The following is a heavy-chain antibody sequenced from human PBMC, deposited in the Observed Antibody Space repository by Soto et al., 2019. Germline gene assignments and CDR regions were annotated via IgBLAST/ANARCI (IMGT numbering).Heavy chain of an antibody. CDR1: GFSLSTSGMC. V-gene: IGHV2-70*01. Sequence: GSGPTLVNPTQTLTLTCTFSGFSLSTSGMCVNWIRQPPGKALEWLALIDWDDDKYYSTSLKTRLTISKDTSKNQVVLTMTNMDPVDTATYYCAREKVTRNTNYFDYWGQGTVVTVSS. D-gene: IGHD4-4*01. CDR3: AREKVTRNTNYFDY. CDR2: IDWDDDK. J-gene: IGHJ4*02.